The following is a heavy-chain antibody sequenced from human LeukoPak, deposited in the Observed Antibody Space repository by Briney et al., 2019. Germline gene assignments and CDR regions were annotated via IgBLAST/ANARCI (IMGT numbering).Heavy chain of an antibody. CDR3: AKDSFPHYYDSSGPFDP. J-gene: IGHJ5*02. CDR2: ISGSGGST. D-gene: IGHD3-22*01. CDR1: GFTFSSYA. V-gene: IGHV3-23*01. Sequence: AGGSLRLSCAASGFTFSSYAMSWVRQAPGKGLEWVSAISGSGGSTYYADSVKGRFTISRDKSKNTLYLQMNSLRAEDTAVYYCAKDSFPHYYDSSGPFDPWGQGTLVTVSS.